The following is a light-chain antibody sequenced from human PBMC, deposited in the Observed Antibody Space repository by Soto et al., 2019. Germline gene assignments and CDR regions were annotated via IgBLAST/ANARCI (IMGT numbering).Light chain of an antibody. Sequence: IQMTQSPASLSASVGDRVTITCRASQSIGSDLNWYQQKPGKAPKLLIYAASSLHGGVPSRFSGSGSGTVFTLTVTDLQREDFATYHCQQTYSSPFTFGPGTKVDI. CDR2: AAS. V-gene: IGKV1-39*01. CDR1: QSIGSD. J-gene: IGKJ3*01. CDR3: QQTYSSPFT.